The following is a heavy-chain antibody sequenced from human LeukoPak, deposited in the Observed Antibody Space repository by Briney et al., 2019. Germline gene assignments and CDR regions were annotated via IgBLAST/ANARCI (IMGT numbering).Heavy chain of an antibody. V-gene: IGHV1-8*01. CDR1: GYTFTSYD. Sequence: ASVKVSFKASGYTFTSYDFNWVRQATAQGLEWMGWMNPNSGNTAYAQKFHSRRTITRNTSISTAFIQQSSVRSDDTAVLYCARATGNDSFDCWGQGTLVTVSS. D-gene: IGHD1-1*01. CDR2: MNPNSGNT. J-gene: IGHJ4*02. CDR3: ARATGNDSFDC.